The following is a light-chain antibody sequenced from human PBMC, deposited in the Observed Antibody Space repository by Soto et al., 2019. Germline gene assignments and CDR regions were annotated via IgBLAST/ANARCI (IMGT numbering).Light chain of an antibody. CDR2: WAS. J-gene: IGKJ4*01. CDR3: QQYYITPLT. CDR1: QSVLYSSNDKNY. V-gene: IGKV4-1*01. Sequence: DIVMIQSPDSLAVSLGERATINCRTTQSVLYSSNDKNYLAWYQQKPGQPPKLLIYWASTRESGVPDRVSGSGSGADFTLTISNLQAEDVAVYYCQQYYITPLTFGGGTKVE.